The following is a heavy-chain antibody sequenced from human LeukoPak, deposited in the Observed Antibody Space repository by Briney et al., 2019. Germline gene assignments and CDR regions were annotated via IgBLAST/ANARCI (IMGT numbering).Heavy chain of an antibody. D-gene: IGHD3-10*01. V-gene: IGHV4-34*01. Sequence: SETLSLTCTVSGGSISSYYWSWIRQPPGKGLEWIGEINHSGSTNYNPSLKSRVTISVDTSKNQFSLKLSSVTAADTAVYYCARHYGSGDWGQGTLVTVSS. CDR1: GGSISSYY. J-gene: IGHJ4*02. CDR3: ARHYGSGD. CDR2: INHSGST.